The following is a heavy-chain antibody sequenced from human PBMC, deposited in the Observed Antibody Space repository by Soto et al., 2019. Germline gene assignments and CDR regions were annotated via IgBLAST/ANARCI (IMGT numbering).Heavy chain of an antibody. V-gene: IGHV3-48*03. D-gene: IGHD3-10*02. Sequence: EVQLVESGGGLVQPGGSLRLSCAASGFTFSSYEMNWVRQAPGKGLEWVSYISSSGSTIYYADSVKGRFTISRDNSKNSLYLQMNSLRAEDTAVYYCASLPRFGEPLSPDNFDYWGQGTLVTVSS. CDR2: ISSSGSTI. J-gene: IGHJ4*02. CDR1: GFTFSSYE. CDR3: ASLPRFGEPLSPDNFDY.